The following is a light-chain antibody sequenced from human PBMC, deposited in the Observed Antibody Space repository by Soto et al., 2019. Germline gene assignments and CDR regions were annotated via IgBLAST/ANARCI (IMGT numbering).Light chain of an antibody. CDR3: MQTLQTPLT. V-gene: IGKV2-28*01. J-gene: IGKJ4*01. CDR2: VGS. Sequence: DIVMTQSPVSLPVTPGEPASISCRASQSLLHSGGHNFLDWYLQKPGQSPQVLIYVGSNRASGVPDRFSGSGSGADFTLEISRVEAEDVGVYYCMQTLQTPLTFGGGTKVEIK. CDR1: QSLLHSGGHNF.